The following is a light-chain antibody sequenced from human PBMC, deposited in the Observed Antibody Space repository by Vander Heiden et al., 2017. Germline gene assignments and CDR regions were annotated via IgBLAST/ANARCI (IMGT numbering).Light chain of an antibody. CDR2: AAS. CDR3: QQLNTYQT. Sequence: TQLTEPPSPRPASAGDRVTITCRASQDISNYLAWYQQKPGKAPKLLIYAASTLEGGVPSRFSGSGSGTDFTLTISSLQPADFATYYCQQLNTYQTFGQGTKLEIE. J-gene: IGKJ2*01. CDR1: QDISNY. V-gene: IGKV1-9*01.